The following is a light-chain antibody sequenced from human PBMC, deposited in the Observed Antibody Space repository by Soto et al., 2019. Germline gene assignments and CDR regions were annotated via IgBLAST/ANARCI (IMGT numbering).Light chain of an antibody. J-gene: IGLJ1*01. CDR1: SRDVGGYNY. V-gene: IGLV2-14*01. CDR3: NSYSNSTTLYV. Sequence: QCALTQPASVSGSPGQSITISCTGTSRDVGGYNYVSWYQQRPGKAPKLMIYNVNNRPSGVSDRFSGSKSGNTASLTISGLQAEDEADYYCNSYSNSTTLYVFGTGTKVTVL. CDR2: NVN.